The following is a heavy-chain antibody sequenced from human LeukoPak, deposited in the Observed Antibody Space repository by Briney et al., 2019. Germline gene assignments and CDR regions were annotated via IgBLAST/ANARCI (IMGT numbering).Heavy chain of an antibody. V-gene: IGHV4-61*01. CDR2: IYYSGST. J-gene: IGHJ4*02. CDR1: GYSISSGYY. CDR3: ARVVSGDYVGY. Sequence: SETLSLTCTVSGYSISSGYYWGWIRQPPGKGLEWIGYIYYSGSTNYNPSLKSRVTISVDTSKNQFSLKLSSVTAADTAVYYCARVVSGDYVGYWGQGTLVTVSS. D-gene: IGHD2-2*01.